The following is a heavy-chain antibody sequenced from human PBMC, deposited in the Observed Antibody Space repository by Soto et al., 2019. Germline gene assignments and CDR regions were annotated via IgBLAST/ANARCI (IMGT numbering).Heavy chain of an antibody. V-gene: IGHV3-66*01. CDR2: IYSGGST. CDR1: GFTVSSNY. Sequence: EVQLVESGGGLVQPGGSLRLSCAASGFTVSSNYMSWDRQAPGKGLEWVSVIYSGGSTYYAVSLKGRFTISRDNSKNTLYLPRNSLRDEDTAVYNCAGRSLRGSESYYFVWYFDLWGRGTLVTVSS. J-gene: IGHJ2*01. D-gene: IGHD3-10*01. CDR3: AGRSLRGSESYYFVWYFDL.